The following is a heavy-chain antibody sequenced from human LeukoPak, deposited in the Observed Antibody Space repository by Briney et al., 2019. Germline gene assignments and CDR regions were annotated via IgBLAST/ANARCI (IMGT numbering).Heavy chain of an antibody. V-gene: IGHV3-7*01. CDR1: GFTFSNYW. CDR3: ARRYFDS. Sequence: PGGSLRLSCAASGFTFSNYWMHWVRQAPGKGLEREANIKQDGTEKYYVDSVKGRFTISRDNAKNSLYLQMNSLRAEDTAVYYCARRYFDSWGQGTLVTVSS. CDR2: IKQDGTEK. J-gene: IGHJ4*02.